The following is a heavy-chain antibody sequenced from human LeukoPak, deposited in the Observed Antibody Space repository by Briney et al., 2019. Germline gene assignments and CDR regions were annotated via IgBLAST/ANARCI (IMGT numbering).Heavy chain of an antibody. CDR3: ARTHSGYSSGYWFDP. V-gene: IGHV4-59*01. D-gene: IGHD6-19*01. CDR2: IYYSGNP. CDR1: GDSISGYY. Sequence: SETLSLTCTVSGDSISGYYWSWIRQAPGKGLEWIGYIYYSGNPDYNPSLRSRVTIAVDTSKNQFSLNLSSVTAADTAVYYSARTHSGYSSGYWFDPWGQGTQVTVSS. J-gene: IGHJ5*02.